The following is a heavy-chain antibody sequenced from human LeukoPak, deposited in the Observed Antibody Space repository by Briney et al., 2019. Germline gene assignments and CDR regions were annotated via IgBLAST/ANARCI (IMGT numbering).Heavy chain of an antibody. Sequence: GGSLRLSCAASGFTFSTYAMHWVRQAPGKGLEWVAVISYDGSNKYYADSVKGRFTISRDNSKNTLYLQMNSLRAEDTAVYYCATGSGGPNIVLSPAAIHDYWGQGTLVTVSS. CDR1: GFTFSTYA. V-gene: IGHV3-30-3*01. D-gene: IGHD2-2*01. CDR3: ATGSGGPNIVLSPAAIHDY. CDR2: ISYDGSNK. J-gene: IGHJ4*02.